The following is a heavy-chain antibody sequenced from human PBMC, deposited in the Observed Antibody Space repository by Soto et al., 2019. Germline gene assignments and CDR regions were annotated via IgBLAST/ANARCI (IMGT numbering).Heavy chain of an antibody. CDR3: ARGNAQRRGVFDF. V-gene: IGHV4-30-2*01. CDR1: GASLCSGGYS. Sequence: SSETLSLTCSVSGASLCSGGYSWSWFRRPPGKALEWIAYVYYGGPASYNPSLKSRVTISVDSSKNQFSLTVKSVTAADTAAYLCARGNAQRRGVFDFWGRGTQVTVSS. CDR2: VYYGGPA. D-gene: IGHD3-10*01. J-gene: IGHJ4*02.